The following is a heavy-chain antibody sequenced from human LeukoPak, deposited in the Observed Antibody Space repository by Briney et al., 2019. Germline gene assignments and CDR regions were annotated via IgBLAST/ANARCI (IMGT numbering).Heavy chain of an antibody. CDR1: GYTLTELS. V-gene: IGHV1-24*01. CDR3: ASPNPPVITPWGFDY. CDR2: FDPEDGET. Sequence: ASVKVSCKVSGYTLTELSMHWVRQAPGKGLEWMGGFDPEDGETIYAQKFQGRVTITADESTSTAYMELSSLRSEDTAVYYCASPNPPVITPWGFDYWGQGTLVTVSS. D-gene: IGHD3-22*01. J-gene: IGHJ4*02.